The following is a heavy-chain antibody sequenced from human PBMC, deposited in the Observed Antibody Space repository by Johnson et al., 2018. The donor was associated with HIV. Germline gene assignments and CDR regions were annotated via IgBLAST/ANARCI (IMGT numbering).Heavy chain of an antibody. V-gene: IGHV3-11*04. Sequence: VQLVESGGGLVKPGGSLRLSCLASGFSFSDYYMSWIRQAPGKGLEWISYMSSSGTTIYHAESVKGRFTISRDNAKNSLYLQMNSLRAEDTAVYYCARDQGWGDAFDIWGQGTMVIVSS. J-gene: IGHJ3*02. D-gene: IGHD3-16*01. CDR1: GFSFSDYY. CDR3: ARDQGWGDAFDI. CDR2: MSSSGTTI.